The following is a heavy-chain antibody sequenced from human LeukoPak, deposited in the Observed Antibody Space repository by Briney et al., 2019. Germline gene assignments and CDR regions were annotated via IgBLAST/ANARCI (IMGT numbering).Heavy chain of an antibody. CDR1: GFTFSSYA. Sequence: PGRSLRLSCAASGFTFSSYAMHWVRQAPGKGLEWVAVISYDGSNKYYADSVKGRFTISRDNSKNTLYLQMNSLRAEDTAVYYCARDGGSGIAAARLDYWGQGTLVTVSS. CDR3: ARDGGSGIAAARLDY. J-gene: IGHJ4*02. V-gene: IGHV3-30-3*01. CDR2: ISYDGSNK. D-gene: IGHD6-13*01.